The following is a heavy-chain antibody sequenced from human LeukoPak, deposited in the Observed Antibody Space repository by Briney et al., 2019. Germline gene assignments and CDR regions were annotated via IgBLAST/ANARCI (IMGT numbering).Heavy chain of an antibody. Sequence: GGSLRLSCAASGFTVSSNYMSWVRQAPGKGLEGVSVIYSGGSTYYADSVKGRFTISRDNSKNTLYLQMNSLKSEDTAVYYCPTIRGYTSSWPFDYWGQGALVTVSS. CDR1: GFTVSSNY. D-gene: IGHD6-13*01. V-gene: IGHV3-53*01. CDR2: IYSGGST. J-gene: IGHJ4*02. CDR3: PTIRGYTSSWPFDY.